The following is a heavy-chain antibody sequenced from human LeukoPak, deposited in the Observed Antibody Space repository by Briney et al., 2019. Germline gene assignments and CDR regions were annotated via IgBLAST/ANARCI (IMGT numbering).Heavy chain of an antibody. Sequence: PSETLSLTCSVSGGSISSSSYYWGWIRQPPGKGLEWIGSLYYSGSTYYKPSLRSRVTISVDTSQNQFSLKLSSVTAADTAVYYCARHLTRIVGARDAFDIWGQGTMVTVSS. J-gene: IGHJ3*02. CDR3: ARHLTRIVGARDAFDI. CDR1: GGSISSSSYY. V-gene: IGHV4-39*01. D-gene: IGHD1-26*01. CDR2: LYYSGST.